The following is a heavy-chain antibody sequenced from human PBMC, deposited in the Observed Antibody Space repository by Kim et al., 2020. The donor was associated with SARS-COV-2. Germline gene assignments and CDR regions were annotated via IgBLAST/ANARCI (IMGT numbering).Heavy chain of an antibody. V-gene: IGHV4-34*01. CDR1: GGSFSGYY. D-gene: IGHD2-2*02. J-gene: IGHJ4*02. CDR2: INHSGST. Sequence: SETLSLTCAVYGGSFSGYYWSWIRQPPGKGLEWIGEINHSGSTNYNPSLKSRVTISVDTSKNQFSLKLSSVTAADTAVYYCARAGNLYGGGFFGLFDYWGQGTLVTVSS. CDR3: ARAGNLYGGGFFGLFDY.